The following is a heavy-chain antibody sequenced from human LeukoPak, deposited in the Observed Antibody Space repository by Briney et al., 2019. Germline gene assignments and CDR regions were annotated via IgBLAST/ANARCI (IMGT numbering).Heavy chain of an antibody. Sequence: PGGSLRLSCAASGFTFSSYSMNWVRQAPGKGLEWVSYISRSSSNIYYADSVKGRFTISRDNAKNFLYLQMYSLRDEDTAMYYCARDNFDAFDIWGQGTMVTVSS. CDR1: GFTFSSYS. V-gene: IGHV3-48*02. CDR3: ARDNFDAFDI. CDR2: ISRSSSNI. D-gene: IGHD1-20*01. J-gene: IGHJ3*02.